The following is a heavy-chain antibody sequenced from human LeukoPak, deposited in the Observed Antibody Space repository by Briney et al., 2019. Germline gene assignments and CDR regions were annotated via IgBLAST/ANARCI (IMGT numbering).Heavy chain of an antibody. V-gene: IGHV3-7*03. CDR3: VRDGNDGLNDWEY. CDR1: GFIFTDYW. CDR2: TNKDGSEK. Sequence: GRSLRLSCEASGFIFTDYWMTWARQAPGKGLEWVANTNKDGSEKWYVDSVKGRFTISRDNAKNSLYLQMNSLKAGDTALYYCVRDGNDGLNDWEYWGQGALVTVSS. J-gene: IGHJ4*02. D-gene: IGHD1-1*01.